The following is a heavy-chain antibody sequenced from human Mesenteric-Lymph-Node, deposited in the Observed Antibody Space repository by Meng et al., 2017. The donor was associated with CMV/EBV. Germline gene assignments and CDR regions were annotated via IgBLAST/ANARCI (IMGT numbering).Heavy chain of an antibody. CDR2: IKQDGSEK. Sequence: GGSLRLSCAASGFTFSSYWMSWVRQAPGKGLEWVANIKQDGSEKYYVDSVKGRFTISRDNAKNSLYLQMNSLRAEDTAVYYCARKTIFGVVSLDAFDIWGQGTMVTVSS. CDR1: GFTFSSYW. D-gene: IGHD3-3*01. J-gene: IGHJ3*02. CDR3: ARKTIFGVVSLDAFDI. V-gene: IGHV3-7*01.